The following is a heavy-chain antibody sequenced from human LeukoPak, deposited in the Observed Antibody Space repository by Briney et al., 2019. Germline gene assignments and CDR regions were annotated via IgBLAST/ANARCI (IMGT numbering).Heavy chain of an antibody. J-gene: IGHJ6*02. Sequence: NPSETLSLTCTVSGGSISSGGYYWSWIRQPPGKGLEWIGYGSTYYNPSLKSRVAISVDRSKNQFSLKLSSVTAADTAVYYCARDQQQLVLGYYYYGMDVWGQGTTVTVSS. V-gene: IGHV4-30-2*01. CDR3: ARDQQQLVLGYYYYGMDV. CDR1: GGSISSGGYY. D-gene: IGHD6-13*01. CDR2: GST.